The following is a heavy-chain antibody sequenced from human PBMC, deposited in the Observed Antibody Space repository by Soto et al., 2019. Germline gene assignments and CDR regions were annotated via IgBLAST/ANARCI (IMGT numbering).Heavy chain of an antibody. CDR3: ARDDSIFGVVTPANWFDP. V-gene: IGHV1-46*01. Sequence: ASVKVSCKASGYTFTSYYMHCVRRAPGQVLEWMGIINPSGGSTSYAQKFQGRVTMTRDTSTSTVYMELSSLRSEDTAVYYCARDDSIFGVVTPANWFDPWGQGTLVTVSS. J-gene: IGHJ5*02. D-gene: IGHD3-3*01. CDR1: GYTFTSYY. CDR2: INPSGGST.